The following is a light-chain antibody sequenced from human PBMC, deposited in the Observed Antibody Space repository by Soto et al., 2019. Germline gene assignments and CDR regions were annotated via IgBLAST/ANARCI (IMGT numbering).Light chain of an antibody. V-gene: IGKV1-39*01. CDR2: AAC. J-gene: IGKJ4*01. Sequence: DIQMTQSPSSLSASVGDRVTITCRASQSISTHLNWYQQKPGKAPNLLIYAACSLQSGVPSRFSGSGSGTDFTLTISSLQPEDFATYFCQQSYITPAGFGGGTKVEIK. CDR3: QQSYITPAG. CDR1: QSISTH.